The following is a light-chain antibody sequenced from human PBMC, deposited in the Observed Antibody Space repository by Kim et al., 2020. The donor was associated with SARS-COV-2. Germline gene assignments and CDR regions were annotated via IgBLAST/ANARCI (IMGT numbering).Light chain of an antibody. V-gene: IGKV2-24*01. CDR2: QIS. J-gene: IGKJ1*01. Sequence: PVSISCRSSQSLLHSNGNTYLSWLHQRPGQPPRLLIYQISNRFSGVPDRFSGSGAGTDFTLKINRVEAEDVGTYYCMQSTQFPRTFGQGTKVDIK. CDR3: MQSTQFPRT. CDR1: QSLLHSNGNTY.